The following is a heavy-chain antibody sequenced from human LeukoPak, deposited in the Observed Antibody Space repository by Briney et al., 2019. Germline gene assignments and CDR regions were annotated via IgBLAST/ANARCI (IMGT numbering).Heavy chain of an antibody. D-gene: IGHD4-17*01. V-gene: IGHV4-59*12. J-gene: IGHJ3*02. CDR1: GGSISSYY. CDR3: AGDYGDYIGDLDI. Sequence: PSETLSLTCTVSGGSISSYYWNWIRQPPGKGLEWIGLIHYSGSTNYNPSLKSRLTMSVDTSKNQFSLKLSSVTAADTAVYYCAGDYGDYIGDLDIWGQGTMVTVSS. CDR2: IHYSGST.